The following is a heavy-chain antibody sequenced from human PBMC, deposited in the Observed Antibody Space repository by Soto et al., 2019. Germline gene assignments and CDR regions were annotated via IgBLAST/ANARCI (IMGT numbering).Heavy chain of an antibody. D-gene: IGHD5-18*01. J-gene: IGHJ4*02. Sequence: SETLSLTCTFSGDSISSGDYYLSWIRQPPGKGLKWIGYIYYSGSTYYNPSLKSRVTISVDTSKNQFSLKLSSVTAADTAAYYCARSGYSYGPNPLLYWGQGTLVTVSS. CDR3: ARSGYSYGPNPLLY. CDR1: GDSISSGDYY. CDR2: IYYSGST. V-gene: IGHV4-30-4*01.